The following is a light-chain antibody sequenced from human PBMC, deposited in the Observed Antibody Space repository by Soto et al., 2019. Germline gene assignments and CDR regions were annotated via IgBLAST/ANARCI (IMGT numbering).Light chain of an antibody. Sequence: DIQMTKSPSTLSASVGDRVTITCRASQSISSWLAWYQQKPGKAPKLLIYKASTLQSGVPSRFSGSGSGTEFTLAISSLQPDDYATYYCQQYTDNWTFGQGTKV. CDR3: QQYTDNWT. J-gene: IGKJ1*01. V-gene: IGKV1-5*03. CDR2: KAS. CDR1: QSISSW.